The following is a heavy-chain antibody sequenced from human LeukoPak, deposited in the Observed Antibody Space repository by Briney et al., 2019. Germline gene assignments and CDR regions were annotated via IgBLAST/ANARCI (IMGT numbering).Heavy chain of an antibody. J-gene: IGHJ4*02. CDR3: AKGGRYQLLSMLFFDY. CDR2: IYSGGST. V-gene: IGHV3-53*01. CDR1: GFTVSSNY. D-gene: IGHD2-2*01. Sequence: GGSLRLSCAASGFTVSSNYMRWVRQAPGKGLEWVSVIYSGGSTYYADAVKGRFTISRDNSKNTLYLQMNSLRAEDTAVYYCAKGGRYQLLSMLFFDYWGQGTLVTVSS.